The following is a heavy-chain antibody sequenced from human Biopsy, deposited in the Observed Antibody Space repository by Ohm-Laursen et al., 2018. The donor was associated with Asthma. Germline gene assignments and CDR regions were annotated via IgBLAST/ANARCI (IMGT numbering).Heavy chain of an antibody. CDR1: GASIKTDDHY. Sequence: SQTLSLTCTVSGASIKTDDHYRSWLRQPPGKGLEWFGFIHCSGSTSYNPSLKSGVTISVDTSKNQFSLKLSSVTAADTAVYYCARASVAASSNWFDPWGQGTLVTVSS. D-gene: IGHD6-19*01. V-gene: IGHV4-30-4*01. CDR3: ARASVAASSNWFDP. J-gene: IGHJ5*02. CDR2: IHCSGST.